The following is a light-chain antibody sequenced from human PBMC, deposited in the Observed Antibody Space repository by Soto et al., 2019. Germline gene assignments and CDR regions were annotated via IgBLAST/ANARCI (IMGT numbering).Light chain of an antibody. CDR2: KAS. CDR1: QSIGSW. V-gene: IGKV1-5*03. J-gene: IGKJ4*01. CDR3: QQYHSYSLT. Sequence: DIQMTQSPSTLSASVGDRVTITCRASQSIGSWLAWYQQKPGKAPKLLIYKASSLEGGVPSRFSGSGSGTDFTLTISRLQPDDFATYYCQQYHSYSLTFGGGTKVDIK.